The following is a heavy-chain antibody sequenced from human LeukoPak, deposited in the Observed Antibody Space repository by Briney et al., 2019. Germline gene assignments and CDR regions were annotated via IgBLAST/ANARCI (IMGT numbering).Heavy chain of an antibody. CDR3: AKDHDDSSGYYSPGDY. Sequence: PGGSLRLSCAASGFTFSSYAVSWVRQAPGKGLEWVSAISGSGGSTYYADSVKGRFTISRDNSKNTLYLQMNSLRAEDTAVYYCAKDHDDSSGYYSPGDYWGQGTLVTVSS. CDR1: GFTFSSYA. CDR2: ISGSGGST. J-gene: IGHJ4*02. V-gene: IGHV3-23*01. D-gene: IGHD3-22*01.